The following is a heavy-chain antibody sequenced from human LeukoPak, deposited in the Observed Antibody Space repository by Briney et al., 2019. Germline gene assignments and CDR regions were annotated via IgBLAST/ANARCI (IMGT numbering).Heavy chain of an antibody. J-gene: IGHJ4*02. Sequence: SETLSHTCAVYGGSFSGYYWSWIRQPPGKGLEWIGEINHSGSTNYNPSLKSRVTISVDTSKNQFSLKLSSVTAADTAVYYCARIIAVAGSDYWGQGTLVTVSS. CDR1: GGSFSGYY. V-gene: IGHV4-34*01. CDR3: ARIIAVAGSDY. D-gene: IGHD6-19*01. CDR2: INHSGST.